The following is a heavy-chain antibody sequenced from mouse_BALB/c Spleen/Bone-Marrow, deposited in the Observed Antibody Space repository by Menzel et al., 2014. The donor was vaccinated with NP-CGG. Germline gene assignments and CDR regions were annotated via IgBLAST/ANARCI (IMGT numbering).Heavy chain of an antibody. CDR1: GYTFTDYY. D-gene: IGHD4-1*01. J-gene: IGHJ3*01. CDR2: TYPGSGKT. CDR3: ASNWD. Sequence: VQGVESGAELARPGASVKLSCKASGYTFTDYYINWVKQRTGQGLEWIGETYPGSGKTYHNEKFKGKATLTADKSSSTAYMRLSSLTSEDSAVYFCASNWDWGQGTLVTVSA. V-gene: IGHV1-77*01.